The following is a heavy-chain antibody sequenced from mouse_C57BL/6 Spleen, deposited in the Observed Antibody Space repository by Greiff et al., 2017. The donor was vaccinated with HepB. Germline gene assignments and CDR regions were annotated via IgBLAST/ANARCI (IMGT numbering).Heavy chain of an antibody. V-gene: IGHV5-6*02. Sequence: DVMLVESGGDLVKPGGSLKLSCAASGFTFSSYGMSWVRQTPDKRLEWVATISSGGSYTYYPDSVKGRFTISRDNAKNTLYLQMSSLKSEDTAMYYCARHNYDYDPYYFDYWGQGTTLTVSS. D-gene: IGHD2-4*01. CDR2: ISSGGSYT. CDR1: GFTFSSYG. J-gene: IGHJ2*01. CDR3: ARHNYDYDPYYFDY.